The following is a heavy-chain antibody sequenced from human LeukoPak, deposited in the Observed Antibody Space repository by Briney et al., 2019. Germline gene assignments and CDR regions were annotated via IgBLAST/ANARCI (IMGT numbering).Heavy chain of an antibody. Sequence: SETLSLTCTVSGGSISSSSYYWGWIRQPPGKGLEWIGSIYYSGSTYYNPSLKSRVTISVDTSKNQFSLKLSSVTAADTAVYYCARGSYGDYARFDYWGQGTLVTVSS. D-gene: IGHD4-17*01. CDR2: IYYSGST. V-gene: IGHV4-39*01. J-gene: IGHJ4*02. CDR1: GGSISSSSYY. CDR3: ARGSYGDYARFDY.